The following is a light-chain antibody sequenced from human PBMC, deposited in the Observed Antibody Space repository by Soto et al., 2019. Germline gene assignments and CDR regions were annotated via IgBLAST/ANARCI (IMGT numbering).Light chain of an antibody. J-gene: IGKJ2*01. Sequence: EIVLTQSPATLSLSPGERATLPCRASHSVSSYLALYQQKPGQAPRLLIYDASIRATGIPARFSGSGSGTDFTLPISSLEPEDFAVYYCQQRSNWPPYTFGQGTKLEIK. V-gene: IGKV3-11*01. CDR2: DAS. CDR3: QQRSNWPPYT. CDR1: HSVSSY.